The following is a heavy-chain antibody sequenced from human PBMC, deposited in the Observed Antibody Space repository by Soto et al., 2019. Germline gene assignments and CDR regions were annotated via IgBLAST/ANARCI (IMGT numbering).Heavy chain of an antibody. D-gene: IGHD5-18*01. CDR1: GFTFSSYA. J-gene: IGHJ4*02. V-gene: IGHV3-23*01. Sequence: EVQLLESGGGLVQPGGSLSLSCAASGFTFSSYAMSWVRQAPGKGLEWVSAISGSGGSTYYADAVKGRFTISRDNSKNTLYLQLNSLRAEDTAVYYCAKDLVPVTDMVTGVDYWGQGTLVTVSS. CDR2: ISGSGGST. CDR3: AKDLVPVTDMVTGVDY.